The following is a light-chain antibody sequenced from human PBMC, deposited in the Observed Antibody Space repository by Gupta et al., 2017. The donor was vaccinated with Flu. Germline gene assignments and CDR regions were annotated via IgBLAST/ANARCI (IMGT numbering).Light chain of an antibody. Sequence: YVLTQSPSVSVAPGQTDRITCGGENIGSKSVHWYQQKPGQAPVLAVHDDSDRPSGIPERFFGSNSGNTATLTITRVEAGDEADYYCQVWDSTTDHQEFGGGTKLTVL. CDR3: QVWDSTTDHQE. CDR1: NIGSKS. V-gene: IGLV3-21*02. J-gene: IGLJ2*01. CDR2: DDS.